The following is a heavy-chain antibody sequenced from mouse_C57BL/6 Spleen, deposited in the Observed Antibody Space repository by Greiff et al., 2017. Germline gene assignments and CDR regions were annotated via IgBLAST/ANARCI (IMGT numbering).Heavy chain of an antibody. V-gene: IGHV1-36*01. CDR3: AREGSLRRGYFDV. CDR1: GFTFTDYY. J-gene: IGHJ1*03. Sequence: VQLKESGPVLVKPGPSVKISCKASGFTFTDYYMHWVKQSHGKSLEWIGLVYPYNGGTSYNQKFKGKATLTVDTSSSTAYMELNSLTSEDSAVYYCAREGSLRRGYFDVWGTGTTVTVSS. CDR2: VYPYNGGT. D-gene: IGHD1-2*01.